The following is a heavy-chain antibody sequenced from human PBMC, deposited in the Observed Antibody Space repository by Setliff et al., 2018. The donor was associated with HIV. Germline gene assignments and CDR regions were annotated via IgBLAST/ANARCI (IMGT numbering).Heavy chain of an antibody. V-gene: IGHV3-15*01. D-gene: IGHD3-3*01. Sequence: PGGSLRLSCAASGFTFSHAWMTWVRQAPGKGLEWVGRIKTKSDGETADYAAPVKGRFTISRDDSKNTLYLQMNSLKIEDTAVYYCTTRAVPSRWGELQFLERYYYSMDVWGKGTTVTVSS. CDR3: TTRAVPSRWGELQFLERYYYSMDV. J-gene: IGHJ6*03. CDR1: GFTFSHAW. CDR2: IKTKSDGETA.